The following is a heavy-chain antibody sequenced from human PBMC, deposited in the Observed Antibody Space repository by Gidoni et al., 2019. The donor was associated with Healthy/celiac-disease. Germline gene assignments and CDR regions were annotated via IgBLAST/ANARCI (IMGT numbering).Heavy chain of an antibody. CDR2: INPSGGST. CDR1: GYTFTSYY. CDR3: ARETTPIPIRYNWFDP. D-gene: IGHD4-4*01. V-gene: IGHV1-46*01. Sequence: QVQLVQSGAEVKKPVASVKVSCKASGYTFTSYYMHWVRQAPGQGREWMGIINPSGGSTSYAQKFQGRVTMTRDTSTSTVYMELSSLRSEDTAVYYCARETTPIPIRYNWFDPWGQGTLVTVSS. J-gene: IGHJ5*02.